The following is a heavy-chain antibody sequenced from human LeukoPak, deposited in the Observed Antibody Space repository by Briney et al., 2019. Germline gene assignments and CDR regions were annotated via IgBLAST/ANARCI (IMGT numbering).Heavy chain of an antibody. Sequence: PSETLSLTCAVYGGSFSGYYWSWIRQPPGKGLEWIGEINHSGSTNYNPSLKSRVTISVDTSKNQFSLKLSSVTAADTAVYYCARVILYPGWFDPWGQGTLVTVSS. CDR1: GGSFSGYY. D-gene: IGHD2-8*01. CDR3: ARVILYPGWFDP. J-gene: IGHJ5*02. V-gene: IGHV4-34*01. CDR2: INHSGST.